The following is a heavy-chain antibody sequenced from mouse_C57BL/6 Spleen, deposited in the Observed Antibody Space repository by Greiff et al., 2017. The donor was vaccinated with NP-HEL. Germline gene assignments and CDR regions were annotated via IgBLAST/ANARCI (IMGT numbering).Heavy chain of an antibody. V-gene: IGHV1-53*01. J-gene: IGHJ3*01. Sequence: VQLQQPGTELVKPGTSVKLSCKASGYTFTSYWMHWVKQRPGKGLEWIGNINPSNGGTNYNDTFKSKATMTGDKSSNTAYMQLSSLTSEDSAFSYCARGPGFAYWGQGTLVTVSA. CDR3: ARGPGFAY. CDR2: INPSNGGT. CDR1: GYTFTSYW.